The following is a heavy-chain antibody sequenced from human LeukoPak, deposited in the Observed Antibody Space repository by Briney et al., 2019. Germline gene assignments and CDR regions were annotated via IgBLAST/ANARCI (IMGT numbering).Heavy chain of an antibody. CDR2: IYYTGNT. CDR3: ARVQSADYDRAFDI. CDR1: GGSISTFY. J-gene: IGHJ3*02. D-gene: IGHD3-10*02. V-gene: IGHV4-59*01. Sequence: SETLSLTCTVSGGSISTFYWNWIRQPPGKGLEWIGYIYYTGNTNYNPSLKSRVTISLDTSKNQFSLELSSVTAADTAVYYCARVQSADYDRAFDIRGQGTMVTVSS.